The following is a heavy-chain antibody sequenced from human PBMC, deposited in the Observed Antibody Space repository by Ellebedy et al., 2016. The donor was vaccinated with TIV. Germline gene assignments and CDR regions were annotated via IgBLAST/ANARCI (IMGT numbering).Heavy chain of an antibody. Sequence: SVKVSCXASGGTFSSYAISWVRQAPGQGLEWMGRIIPILGIANYAQKFQGRVTITADKSTSTAYMELRSLRSDDTAVYYCARDQGVGSGYFGGYWGQGTLVTVSS. CDR3: ARDQGVGSGYFGGY. V-gene: IGHV1-69*04. D-gene: IGHD3-22*01. J-gene: IGHJ4*02. CDR1: GGTFSSYA. CDR2: IIPILGIA.